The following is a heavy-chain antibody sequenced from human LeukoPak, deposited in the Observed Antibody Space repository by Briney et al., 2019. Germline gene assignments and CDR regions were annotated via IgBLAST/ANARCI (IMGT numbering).Heavy chain of an antibody. CDR1: GFTFTGYY. CDR2: VNPNSGGT. CDR3: ARDSYGGNWSLGY. Sequence: ASVKVSCKASGFTFTGYYLHWVRQAPAEGLEWMGWVNPNSGGTNYAQMFQGRVTMTRDTSINTAYMELSGLRSDDTAVYYCARDSYGGNWSLGYWGQGTLVTVSS. V-gene: IGHV1-2*02. D-gene: IGHD4-23*01. J-gene: IGHJ4*02.